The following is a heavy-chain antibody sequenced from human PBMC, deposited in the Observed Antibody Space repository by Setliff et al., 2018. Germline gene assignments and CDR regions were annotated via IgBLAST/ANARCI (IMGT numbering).Heavy chain of an antibody. J-gene: IGHJ5*02. CDR1: GYTFTNHA. CDR3: ARDTYIGDFWSGYYIQGQFDP. CDR2: INAGNGNT. Sequence: ASVKVSCKASGYTFTNHAMHWVRQAPGQRLEWMGWINAGNGNTKYSQKFQGRVTITRDTSASTAYMELSSLRSEDTAVYYCARDTYIGDFWSGYYIQGQFDPWGPGTLVTVSS. V-gene: IGHV1-3*01. D-gene: IGHD3-3*01.